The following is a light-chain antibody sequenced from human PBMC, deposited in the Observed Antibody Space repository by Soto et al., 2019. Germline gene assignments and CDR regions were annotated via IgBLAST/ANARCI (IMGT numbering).Light chain of an antibody. J-gene: IGLJ1*01. CDR1: SSDVGRYNF. V-gene: IGLV2-14*01. CDR2: EVN. Sequence: QSALTQPASVSGSPGQSITISCTGTSSDVGRYNFVSWYQQHPGKVPKLMLYEVNNRPSGIANRFSGSKSGNTASLTIAGLQAEDEADYYCTSYTTSSTYVVGTGTKVTVL. CDR3: TSYTTSSTYV.